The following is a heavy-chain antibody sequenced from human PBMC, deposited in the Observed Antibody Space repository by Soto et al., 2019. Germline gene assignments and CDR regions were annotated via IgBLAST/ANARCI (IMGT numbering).Heavy chain of an antibody. D-gene: IGHD6-13*01. Sequence: ESGGGVVQSGRSLRLSCVASGFTFSTSGMHWIRQAPGKGLEWVAMISHDGGATYYVDSVKGRFTISRDTDKNTLHLQMDSLRPEDTATYYCAKDWGSSGWYNWFDPWGQGTLVTVSS. CDR3: AKDWGSSGWYNWFDP. CDR1: GFTFSTSG. V-gene: IGHV3-30*18. J-gene: IGHJ5*02. CDR2: ISHDGGAT.